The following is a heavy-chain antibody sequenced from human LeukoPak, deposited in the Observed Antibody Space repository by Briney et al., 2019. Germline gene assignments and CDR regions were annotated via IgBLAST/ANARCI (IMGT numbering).Heavy chain of an antibody. CDR3: AKDRETTASGTFDY. CDR2: ISEDGINK. D-gene: IGHD6-13*01. J-gene: IGHJ4*02. CDR1: GFTFSNYG. V-gene: IGHV3-30*18. Sequence: GGSLRLSCAASGFTFSNYGMHCVRQAPGKGLERVAGISEDGINKYYADSVKARFTISRDNSNNTLFLQMNNLRADDTAVYYCAKDRETTASGTFDYWGQGVLVTVSS.